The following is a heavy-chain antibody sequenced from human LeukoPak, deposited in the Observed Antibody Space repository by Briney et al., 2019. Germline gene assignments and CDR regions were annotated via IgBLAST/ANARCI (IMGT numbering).Heavy chain of an antibody. V-gene: IGHV3-23*01. CDR3: VKQLGYCSDGSCYFDY. D-gene: IGHD2-15*01. J-gene: IGHJ4*02. CDR1: GFTFSSYA. CDR2: ISTSGGST. Sequence: PGGSLRLSCTASGFTFSSYAMSWVRQAPGKGLEWVSAISTSGGSTYYADSVKGRFTISRDNSKNTLYLQVNSLRAEDTAVYYCVKQLGYCSDGSCYFDYWGQGTLVTVSS.